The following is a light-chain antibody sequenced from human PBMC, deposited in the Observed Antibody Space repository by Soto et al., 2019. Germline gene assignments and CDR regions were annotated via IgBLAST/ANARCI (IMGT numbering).Light chain of an antibody. J-gene: IGKJ1*01. Sequence: DIVMTQSPDSLAVSLGERATINCKSSQSVLYSSNNKNYLAWYQQKPGQPPKLLIYWASTRESGVPDRFSGSGSGTDFTLNISSLQAEDVAIYYCHQYRSTPWTFGQGTKVEIK. CDR1: QSVLYSSNNKNY. V-gene: IGKV4-1*01. CDR2: WAS. CDR3: HQYRSTPWT.